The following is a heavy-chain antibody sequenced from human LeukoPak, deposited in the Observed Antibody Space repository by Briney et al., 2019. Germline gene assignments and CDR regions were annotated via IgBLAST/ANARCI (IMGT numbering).Heavy chain of an antibody. CDR2: IYYTGST. D-gene: IGHD2-8*02. V-gene: IGHV4-59*01. CDR1: GGSMRSYY. Sequence: PSETLSLTCTVSGGSMRSYYWSWIRQPPGKGLECLGYIYYTGSTKYNPSLERRSTISIDTSKNQFSLNLTSVTAADTAVYYCARGTSTGWTFFDYWGQGTLVTVSS. J-gene: IGHJ4*02. CDR3: ARGTSTGWTFFDY.